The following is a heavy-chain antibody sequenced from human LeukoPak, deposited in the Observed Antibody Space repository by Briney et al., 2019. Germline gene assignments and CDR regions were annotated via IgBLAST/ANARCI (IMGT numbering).Heavy chain of an antibody. D-gene: IGHD2-21*02. Sequence: GGSLGLSCAASGFTFSDYYMSWIRQAPGKGLEWVSYISSSGSTIYYADSVKGRFTISRDNAKNSLYLQMNSLRAEDTAVYYCARGSVVTATLDAFDIWGQGTMVTVSS. CDR1: GFTFSDYY. J-gene: IGHJ3*02. CDR3: ARGSVVTATLDAFDI. V-gene: IGHV3-11*01. CDR2: ISSSGSTI.